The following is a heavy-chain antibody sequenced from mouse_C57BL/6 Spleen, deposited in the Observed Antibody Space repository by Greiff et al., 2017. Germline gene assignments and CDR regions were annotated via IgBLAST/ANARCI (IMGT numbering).Heavy chain of an antibody. CDR1: GYTFTSYW. D-gene: IGHD1-1*01. J-gene: IGHJ4*01. Sequence: VQLQQSGAELVMPGASVKLSCKASGYTFTSYWMHWVKQRPGQGLEWIGEIDPSDSYTNYNQKFKGKSTLTVDKSSSTAYMQLSSLTSEDSAVYYCARAATVVAEDAMDYWGQGTSVTVSS. CDR3: ARAATVVAEDAMDY. CDR2: IDPSDSYT. V-gene: IGHV1-69*01.